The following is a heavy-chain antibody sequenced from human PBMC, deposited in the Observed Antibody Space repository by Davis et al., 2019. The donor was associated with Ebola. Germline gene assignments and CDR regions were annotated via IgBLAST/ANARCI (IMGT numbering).Heavy chain of an antibody. CDR2: IYYSGST. V-gene: IGHV4-39*01. CDR3: ARLAADGMLFWYYFDY. Sequence: SETLSLTCAVSGGSISSSSYYWGWIRQPPGKGLEWIGSIYYSGSTYYNPSLKSRVTISVDTSKNQFSLKLSSVTAADTAVYYCARLAADGMLFWYYFDYWGQGTLVTVSS. D-gene: IGHD2-21*01. CDR1: GGSISSSSYY. J-gene: IGHJ4*02.